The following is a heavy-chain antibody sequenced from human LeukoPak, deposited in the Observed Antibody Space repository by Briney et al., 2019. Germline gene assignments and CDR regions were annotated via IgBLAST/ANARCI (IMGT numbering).Heavy chain of an antibody. CDR3: AKRGSVLLDY. Sequence: GGSLRLSCAASGFNFRSYNMNWVRQAPGKGLEWVSFITSSSSVIYYTDSVKGRLTISRDNAKNSLYLQMNSLRAEDTAVYYCAKRGSVLLDYWGQGTLVTVSS. CDR1: GFNFRSYN. V-gene: IGHV3-48*01. CDR2: ITSSSSVI. D-gene: IGHD3-10*01. J-gene: IGHJ4*02.